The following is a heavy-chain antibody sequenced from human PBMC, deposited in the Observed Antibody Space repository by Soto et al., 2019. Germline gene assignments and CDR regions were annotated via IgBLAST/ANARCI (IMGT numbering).Heavy chain of an antibody. J-gene: IGHJ5*02. Sequence: ASVKVSCKASGYIFSGYYIRWVRQAPGQGLEWMGWINPNSGDTKYAQNFQGWVTMTRDTSINASYMEMDRLKSDDTAVYYCARDIFFGGNGRWLDAWAQGTLVNVSS. CDR2: INPNSGDT. V-gene: IGHV1-2*04. D-gene: IGHD2-15*01. CDR1: GYIFSGYY. CDR3: ARDIFFGGNGRWLDA.